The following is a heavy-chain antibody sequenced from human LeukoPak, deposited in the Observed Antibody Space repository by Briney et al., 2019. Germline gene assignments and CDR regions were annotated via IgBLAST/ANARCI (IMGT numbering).Heavy chain of an antibody. J-gene: IGHJ4*02. D-gene: IGHD1-26*01. V-gene: IGHV3-30-3*01. CDR2: ISYDGSNK. CDR3: ASSSGSYANDN. Sequence: GGSLRLSCAASGSTFSNYAMHWVRQAPGKGLEWVAVISYDGSNKYYADSVKGRFTISRDNSKNTLYLQMNSLKAEDTAVYYCASSSGSYANDNWGQGTLVTVPS. CDR1: GSTFSNYA.